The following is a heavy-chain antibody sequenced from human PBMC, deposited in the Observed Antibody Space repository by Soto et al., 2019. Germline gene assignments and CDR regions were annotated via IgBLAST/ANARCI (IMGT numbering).Heavy chain of an antibody. CDR2: IWYDGSNK. CDR3: ARDAYDSSGYYIYFDY. Sequence: GGSLRLSCAASGFTFSSYGMYWVRQAPGKGLEWVAVIWYDGSNKYYEDSVKGRFTISRDNSKNTLYLQMNSLRAEDTAVYYCARDAYDSSGYYIYFDYWGQGTLVTVSS. J-gene: IGHJ4*02. CDR1: GFTFSSYG. V-gene: IGHV3-33*01. D-gene: IGHD3-22*01.